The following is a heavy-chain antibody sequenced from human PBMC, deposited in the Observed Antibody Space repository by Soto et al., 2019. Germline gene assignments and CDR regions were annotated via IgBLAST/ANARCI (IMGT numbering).Heavy chain of an antibody. CDR3: ARGDY. CDR2: MTPISGYT. V-gene: IGHV1-8*01. Sequence: QVQLVQSGAEVKKPGASVKVSCRASGYTFTNYDINWVRQAAGKGLEWMGFMTPISGYTGYAQKFQGRVTLTRDTSIATVYMVLSSLEPDDTAVYYCARGDYWGQGTLVTVSS. J-gene: IGHJ4*02. CDR1: GYTFTNYD.